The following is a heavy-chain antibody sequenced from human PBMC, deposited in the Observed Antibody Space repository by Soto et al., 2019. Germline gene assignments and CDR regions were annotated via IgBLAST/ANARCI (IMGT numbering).Heavy chain of an antibody. J-gene: IGHJ4*02. CDR2: FCNSRST. Sequence: SDTLSLTGTVSGSSITNGRLCGAWIRQPLGKVLEWIGKFCNSRSTNYNPSLKSRVAISLDTSKNQFSXKVSYGTASDTAVYFCGRTDSSGSWAAWYWGQGTLVTVSS. V-gene: IGHV4-61*01. CDR1: GSSITNGRLC. D-gene: IGHD3-22*01. CDR3: GRTDSSGSWAAWY.